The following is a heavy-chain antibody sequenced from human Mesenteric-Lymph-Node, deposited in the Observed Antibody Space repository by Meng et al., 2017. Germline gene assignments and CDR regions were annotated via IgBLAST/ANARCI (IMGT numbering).Heavy chain of an antibody. J-gene: IGHJ6*02. CDR1: GGTFSSYA. D-gene: IGHD3-22*01. CDR3: ARDRVYDNSGYYILLVNGSRNYYYYGMDV. CDR2: IIPIFGTA. Sequence: SVKVSCKASGGTFSSYAISWVRQAPGQGLEWMGGIIPIFGTANYAQKFQGRVTNTADESTSTAYMELSSLRSEDTAVYYCARDRVYDNSGYYILLVNGSRNYYYYGMDVWGQGTTVTVSS. V-gene: IGHV1-69*13.